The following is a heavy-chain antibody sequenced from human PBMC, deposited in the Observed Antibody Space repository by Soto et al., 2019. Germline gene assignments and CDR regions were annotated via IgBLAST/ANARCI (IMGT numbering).Heavy chain of an antibody. CDR3: ARGLDYVGFDY. CDR1: GDSVISGSYY. J-gene: IGHJ4*02. D-gene: IGHD4-17*01. V-gene: IGHV4-61*01. Sequence: SETLSLTCSVSGDSVISGSYYWIWIRQPPGKGLEWIGYIYYRGSTNYNPSLKSRVTISIDTSRNQFSLKLNSVTAADTALYYCARGLDYVGFDYWGQGTLVTVSS. CDR2: IYYRGST.